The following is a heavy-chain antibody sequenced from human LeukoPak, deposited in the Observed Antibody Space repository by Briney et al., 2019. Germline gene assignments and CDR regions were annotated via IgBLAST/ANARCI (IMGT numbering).Heavy chain of an antibody. Sequence: SQTLSLTCAVYGGSFSGYYWSWIRQPPGKGLEWIGEINHSGSTNYNPSLKSRVTISVDTSKNQFSLKLSSVTAADTAVYYCARGLRTRGTAFDYWGQGTLVTVSS. V-gene: IGHV4-34*01. CDR1: GGSFSGYY. CDR3: ARGLRTRGTAFDY. J-gene: IGHJ4*02. CDR2: INHSGST. D-gene: IGHD1-1*01.